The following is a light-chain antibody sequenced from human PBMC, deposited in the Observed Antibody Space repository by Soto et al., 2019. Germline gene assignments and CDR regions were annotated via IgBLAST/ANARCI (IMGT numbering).Light chain of an antibody. CDR2: GAS. V-gene: IGKV1-39*01. J-gene: IGKJ4*01. CDR3: QQTFITPPLT. Sequence: DIHMTQSPSSLSASIGDRITITCRASQSISTYLNWYQQKPGKAPSLLIYGASTLQSGVPSRFGGSGSATDFTLTISSLQPEDFATYYCQQTFITPPLTFGGGTKVEIK. CDR1: QSISTY.